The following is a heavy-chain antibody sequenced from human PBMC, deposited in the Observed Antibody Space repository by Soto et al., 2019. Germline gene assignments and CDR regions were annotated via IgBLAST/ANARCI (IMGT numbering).Heavy chain of an antibody. V-gene: IGHV4-31*03. CDR1: GGSISSDGNY. CDR3: ARARMVRGIIFNNGMDV. D-gene: IGHD3-10*01. CDR2: IYYSGGT. Sequence: QVQLQESGPGLVKSSQTLSLTCTVSGGSISSDGNYWSWIRQHPGKGLEWIGYIYYSGGTYYNPSRKSRVTRSVDTCKNQCSLNLNSVTAAATAVYYCARARMVRGIIFNNGMDVWGQGTTVSASS. J-gene: IGHJ6*02.